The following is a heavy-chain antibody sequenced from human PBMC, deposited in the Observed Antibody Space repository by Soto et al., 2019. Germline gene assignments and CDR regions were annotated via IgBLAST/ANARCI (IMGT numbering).Heavy chain of an antibody. CDR1: GFSLSTSAVG. CDR3: AHHLEATNFDY. Sequence: SGPKLVNPTQTLTLTCTFSGFSLSTSAVGVGWIRQPPRKALEWLALIYWDDDKRYSPSLRSRLTITKGTSKNQVVLTMTNMDPVETATYYCAHHLEATNFDYWGQETMVTVSS. CDR2: IYWDDDK. V-gene: IGHV2-5*02. J-gene: IGHJ4*02. D-gene: IGHD5-12*01.